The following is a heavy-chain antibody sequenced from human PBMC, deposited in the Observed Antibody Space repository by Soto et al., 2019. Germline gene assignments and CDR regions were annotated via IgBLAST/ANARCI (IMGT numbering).Heavy chain of an antibody. Sequence: QVQLQQWGAGLVEPSETLSLTCAVHGGTFSAYYWSWIRQAPGKGLEWIGEINHRGSATYSPSLTSRVTITVDTCKAPFSLRLTSLTAADTAVYFCARGGWGISSTPYYDNYYYMDIWGKVTTVTVSS. CDR1: GGTFSAYY. J-gene: IGHJ6*03. V-gene: IGHV4-34*01. CDR2: INHRGSA. D-gene: IGHD3-22*01. CDR3: ARGGWGISSTPYYDNYYYMDI.